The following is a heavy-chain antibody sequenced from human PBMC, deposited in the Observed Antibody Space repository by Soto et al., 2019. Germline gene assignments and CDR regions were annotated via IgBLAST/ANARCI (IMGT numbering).Heavy chain of an antibody. D-gene: IGHD3-16*01. CDR1: GFTVTSNY. CDR3: ARGYVYGGNSLDY. Sequence: PGGSLRLSCAASGFTVTSNYMSWVRQAPGKGLEWVSLIYAGGSTHYVDSVKGRFTISRDYSKNILYLHMDSLRPNDTAVYYCARGYVYGGNSLDYWGQGTLVTVSS. J-gene: IGHJ4*02. V-gene: IGHV3-53*05. CDR2: IYAGGST.